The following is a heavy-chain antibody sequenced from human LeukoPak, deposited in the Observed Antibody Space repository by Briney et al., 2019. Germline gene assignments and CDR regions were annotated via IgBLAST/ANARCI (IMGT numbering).Heavy chain of an antibody. CDR2: IDSSGGYM. CDR1: GFTFSSYA. Sequence: PGGSLRLSCAASGFTFSSYAMSWVRQAPGKGLEWVSPIDSSGGYMFYADSVKGRFIISRDNAKDSLYLQMNSLRVEDTAVYYCLRGDRRDYWGQGTLVTVSS. V-gene: IGHV3-21*06. CDR3: LRGDRRDY. J-gene: IGHJ4*02.